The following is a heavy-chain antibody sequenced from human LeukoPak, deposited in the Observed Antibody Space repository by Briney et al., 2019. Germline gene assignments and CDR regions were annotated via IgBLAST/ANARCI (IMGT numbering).Heavy chain of an antibody. J-gene: IGHJ6*02. CDR2: ISTDGSST. V-gene: IGHV3-74*01. D-gene: IGHD2/OR15-2a*01. CDR3: ASYLTSIPSGMDV. CDR1: GFTFSRYW. Sequence: TGGSLRLSCVASGFTFSRYWMHWLRQAPGKGPVWVSRISTDGSSTSYADSVKGRFTISRDNGKNTLYLQLNSLRAEDTAVYYCASYLTSIPSGMDVWGQGTTVTVSS.